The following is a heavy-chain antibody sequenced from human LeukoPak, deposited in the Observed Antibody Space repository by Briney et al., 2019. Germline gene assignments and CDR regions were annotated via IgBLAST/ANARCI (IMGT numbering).Heavy chain of an antibody. D-gene: IGHD2-2*01. Sequence: GASVKVSCKASGGTFSSYAISWVRQAPGQGLEWMGRIIPILGIANHAQKFQGRVTITADKSTSTAYMELSSLRSEDTAVYYCARAAHLGYCSSTSCSSMDVWGQGTTVTVSS. J-gene: IGHJ6*02. V-gene: IGHV1-69*04. CDR1: GGTFSSYA. CDR3: ARAAHLGYCSSTSCSSMDV. CDR2: IIPILGIA.